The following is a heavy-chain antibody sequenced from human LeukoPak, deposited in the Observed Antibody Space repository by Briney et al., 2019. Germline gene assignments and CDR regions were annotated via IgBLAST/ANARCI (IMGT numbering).Heavy chain of an antibody. CDR1: GDYW. CDR3: VSFYETY. D-gene: IGHD2/OR15-2a*01. V-gene: IGHV3-74*01. CDR2: INSDGSWT. Sequence: GGSLRLSCAASGDYWMHWVRQAPGKGLVWVSHINSDGSWTSYADSVKGRFTISKDNAKNTVYLQMNSLRAEDTAVYYCVSFYETYWGRGTLVTVSS. J-gene: IGHJ4*02.